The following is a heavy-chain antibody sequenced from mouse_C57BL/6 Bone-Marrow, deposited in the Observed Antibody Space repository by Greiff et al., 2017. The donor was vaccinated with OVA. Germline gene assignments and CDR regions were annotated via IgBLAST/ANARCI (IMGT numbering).Heavy chain of an antibody. V-gene: IGHV5-17*01. Sequence: EVHLVESGGGLVKPGGSLKLSCAASGFTFSDYGMHWVRQAPEKGLEWVAYISSGSSTIYYADTVKGRFTISRDNAKNTLFLQMTSLRSEDTAMYYCARSLRYFDYWGQGTTLTVSS. CDR1: GFTFSDYG. J-gene: IGHJ2*01. D-gene: IGHD1-1*01. CDR2: ISSGSSTI. CDR3: ARSLRYFDY.